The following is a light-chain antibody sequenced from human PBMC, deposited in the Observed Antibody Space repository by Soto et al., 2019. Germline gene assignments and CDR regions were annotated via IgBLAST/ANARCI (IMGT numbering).Light chain of an antibody. CDR3: QQRLNWPPLT. V-gene: IGKV3-11*01. CDR2: DAS. CDR1: QTVDIY. Sequence: EVVLTQSPATLSLSPGERATLSCRASQTVDIYLAWYQQKPGQAPRLLIYDASNRAPGIPARFSGSGSGTEFTLTISSLEPEDIAVYYCQQRLNWPPLTFGGGTKVEI. J-gene: IGKJ4*01.